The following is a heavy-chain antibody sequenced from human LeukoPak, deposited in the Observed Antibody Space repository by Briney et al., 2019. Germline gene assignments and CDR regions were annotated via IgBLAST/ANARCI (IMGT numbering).Heavy chain of an antibody. V-gene: IGHV4-59*04. D-gene: IGHD5-12*01. Sequence: ASETLSLTCTVSGGSISGYYWSWIRQPPGKGLEWIGNIYDSGTTHYNPSLKSRVTISGDTSKNQFSLKLNSVTAADTAIYYCATHRRSGSGGSENAFEIWGQGTMVTVSS. CDR3: ATHRRSGSGGSENAFEI. J-gene: IGHJ3*02. CDR1: GGSISGYY. CDR2: IYDSGTT.